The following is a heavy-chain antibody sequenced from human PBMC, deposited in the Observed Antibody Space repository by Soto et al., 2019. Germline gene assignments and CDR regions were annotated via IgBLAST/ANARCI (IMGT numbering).Heavy chain of an antibody. Sequence: ASVKVSCKASGYTFTGYYMHWVRQAPGQGLEWMGWINPNSGGTNYAQKFQGWVTMTRDTSISTAYMELSRLRSDDTAVYYCARDWGIAVAGTGYLDLWGRGTLVTVSS. CDR3: ARDWGIAVAGTGYLDL. V-gene: IGHV1-2*04. CDR2: INPNSGGT. J-gene: IGHJ2*01. CDR1: GYTFTGYY. D-gene: IGHD6-19*01.